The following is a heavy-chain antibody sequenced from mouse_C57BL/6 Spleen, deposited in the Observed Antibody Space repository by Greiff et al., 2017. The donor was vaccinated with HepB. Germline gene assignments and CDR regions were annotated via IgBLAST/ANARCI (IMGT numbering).Heavy chain of an antibody. CDR3: ARGHDYYGSSYGFDY. V-gene: IGHV1-82*01. CDR1: GSPFGSSW. CDR2: IYPGDGDT. Sequence: QVQLKQSGPELVKPGASVKISCKASGSPFGSSWINGVKQGPGKGLGWIGRIYPGDGDTNDNGKFKGKATLTADKSSSTAYMQLSSLTSEDSAVYFCARGHDYYGSSYGFDYWGQGTTLTVSS. D-gene: IGHD1-1*01. J-gene: IGHJ2*01.